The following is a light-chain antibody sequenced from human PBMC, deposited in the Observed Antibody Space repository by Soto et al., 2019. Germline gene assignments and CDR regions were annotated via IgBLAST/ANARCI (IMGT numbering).Light chain of an antibody. Sequence: DIQMTQSPSSLSASVGDSVTITCRASQSVVTYLNWYQQKPGKAPDLLIYAASSLQSGVPSRFSGSGSGTDFTLTISSLQPEDCATYYCQQSFSIPRTLGQGTKLEIK. V-gene: IGKV1-39*01. J-gene: IGKJ2*02. CDR3: QQSFSIPRT. CDR2: AAS. CDR1: QSVVTY.